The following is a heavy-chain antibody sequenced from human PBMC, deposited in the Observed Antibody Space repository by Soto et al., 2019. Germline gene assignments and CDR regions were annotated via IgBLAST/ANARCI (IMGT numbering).Heavy chain of an antibody. D-gene: IGHD5-12*01. CDR2: MYHSGST. CDR1: GGSISSGGYS. V-gene: IGHV4-30-2*01. J-gene: IGHJ4*02. CDR3: ARDRRDGYNLDFDY. Sequence: SETLSLTCAVSGGSISSGGYSWSWIRQPPGKGLEWIGYMYHSGSTYYNPSLKSRVTISVDTSKNQFSLKLSSVTAADTAVYYCARDRRDGYNLDFDYWAQGTLVPVSS.